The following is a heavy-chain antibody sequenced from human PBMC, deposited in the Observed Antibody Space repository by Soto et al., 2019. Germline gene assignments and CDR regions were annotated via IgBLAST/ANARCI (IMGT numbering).Heavy chain of an antibody. Sequence: SVKVSCKASGGTFSTYAIDWGRQAPGQGLEWMGGIIPLFGTAKYAQNFQGRITITADESTNTAYMELRSLRSQDTAVYYCARGVHYDSSGYYYFYWGQGTLVTVSS. CDR1: GGTFSTYA. J-gene: IGHJ4*02. V-gene: IGHV1-69*13. CDR2: IIPLFGTA. D-gene: IGHD3-22*01. CDR3: ARGVHYDSSGYYYFY.